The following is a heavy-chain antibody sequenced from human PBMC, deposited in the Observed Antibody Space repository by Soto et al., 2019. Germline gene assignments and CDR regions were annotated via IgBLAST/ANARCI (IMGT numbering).Heavy chain of an antibody. CDR1: GFTFSSYA. D-gene: IGHD1-26*01. CDR2: ISYDGSNK. CDR3: ARDRGSGSYYYYGMDV. Sequence: GGSLRLSCAASGFTFSSYAMHWVRQAPGKGLEWVAVISYDGSNKYYADSVKGRFTISRDNSKNTLYLQMNSLRAEDTAVYYCARDRGSGSYYYYGMDVWGQGTTVTVS. J-gene: IGHJ6*02. V-gene: IGHV3-30-3*01.